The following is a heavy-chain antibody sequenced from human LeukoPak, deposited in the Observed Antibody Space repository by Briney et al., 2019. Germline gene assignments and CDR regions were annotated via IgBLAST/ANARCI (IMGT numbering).Heavy chain of an antibody. V-gene: IGHV4-34*01. CDR1: GGSFSGYY. CDR2: INQSGST. D-gene: IGHD3-22*01. Sequence: SETLSLTCAVYGGSFSGYYWSWIRQPPGKGLEGIGEINQSGSTNYNPSLKSRVSISVDTSKNQFSLMLICVTAADTAVYYCARILGSSSGDYWGQGTLVTVSS. J-gene: IGHJ4*02. CDR3: ARILGSSSGDY.